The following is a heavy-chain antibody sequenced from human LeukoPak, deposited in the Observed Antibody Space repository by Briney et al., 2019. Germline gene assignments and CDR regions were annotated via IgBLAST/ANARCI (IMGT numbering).Heavy chain of an antibody. CDR2: IYYSGST. V-gene: IGHV4-39*01. CDR3: ARGGSEYYYDSSGPYYFDY. CDR1: GGSISSSSYY. J-gene: IGHJ4*02. Sequence: SEILSLTCTVSGGSISSSSYYWGWIRQPPGKGLEWIVSIYYSGSTYYNPSLKSRVTISVDTSKNQFSLKLSSVTAADTAVYYCARGGSEYYYDSSGPYYFDYWGQGTLVTVSS. D-gene: IGHD3-22*01.